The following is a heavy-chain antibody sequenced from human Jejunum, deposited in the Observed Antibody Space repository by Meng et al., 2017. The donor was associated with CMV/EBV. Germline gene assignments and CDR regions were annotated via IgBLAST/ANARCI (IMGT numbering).Heavy chain of an antibody. CDR2: TSGTGGDT. CDR3: VPYSPPLRYFEY. Sequence: VPLLEVGGDLVQPGGSLTLSCAASGFTFRTYAMTWVRQAPGKGLEWVSTSGTGGDTYYADSVKGRFTISRDSSKNTLYLQMHSLRAEDTAIYYCVPYSPPLRYFEYWGPGTLVTVSS. J-gene: IGHJ4*02. CDR1: GFTFRTYA. V-gene: IGHV3-23*01. D-gene: IGHD4-17*01.